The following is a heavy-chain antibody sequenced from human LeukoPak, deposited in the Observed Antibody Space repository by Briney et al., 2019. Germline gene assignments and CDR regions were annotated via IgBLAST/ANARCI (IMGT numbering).Heavy chain of an antibody. CDR2: IYGGSDT. V-gene: IGHV3-53*01. Sequence: PGGSLRLSCEVSGFLVSVNLMSWVRQAPGKGLECVSLIYGGSDTYYADSVRGRFTISRDNSKNTLYLQMNSLRADDTAVYYCARSHSSAFAWGFDIWGQGTRVTVSS. J-gene: IGHJ3*02. D-gene: IGHD6-19*01. CDR3: ARSHSSAFAWGFDI. CDR1: GFLVSVNL.